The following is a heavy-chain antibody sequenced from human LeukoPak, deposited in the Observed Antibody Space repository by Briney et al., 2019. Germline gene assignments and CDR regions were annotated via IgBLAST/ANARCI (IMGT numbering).Heavy chain of an antibody. CDR2: IKEDGSEK. D-gene: IGHD3-22*01. J-gene: IGHJ4*02. CDR3: ARDSSGYQ. CDR1: GFTFSTYW. Sequence: GGSLRLSCAASGFTFSTYWMSWVRQAPGKGLEWVANIKEDGSEKYYGDSVKGRFTIPRDNAKNSLYLEMNSLRVEDTAVYYCARDSSGYQWGQGTLVTVSS. V-gene: IGHV3-7*01.